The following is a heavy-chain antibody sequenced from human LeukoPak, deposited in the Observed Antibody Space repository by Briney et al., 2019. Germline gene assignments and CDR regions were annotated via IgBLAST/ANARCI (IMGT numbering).Heavy chain of an antibody. D-gene: IGHD1-14*01. J-gene: IGHJ4*02. V-gene: IGHV3-30*02. CDR3: ARGVEPLAANTLAY. CDR1: GFTFSSYG. CDR2: IRYDGRSK. Sequence: GGSLRLSCAASGFTFSSYGMHWVRQAPGKGLEWMAFIRYDGRSKYYADSVQGRFTISRDNSKNTLYLEMNSLSPDDTAVYYCARGVEPLAANTLAYWGQGTLVTVSS.